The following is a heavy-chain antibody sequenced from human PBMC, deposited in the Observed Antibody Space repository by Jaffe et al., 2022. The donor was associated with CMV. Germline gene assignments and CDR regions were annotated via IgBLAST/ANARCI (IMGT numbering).Heavy chain of an antibody. CDR3: ARALWARLQQGAGGAGYYYYGMDV. Sequence: QVQLVQSGAEVKKPGSSVKVSCKASGGTFSSYAISWVRQAPGQGLEWMGGIIPIFGTANYAQKFQGRVTITADESTSTAYMELSSLRSEDTAVYYCARALWARLQQGAGGAGYYYYGMDVWGQGTTVTVSS. CDR1: GGTFSSYA. J-gene: IGHJ6*02. D-gene: IGHD4-4*01. CDR2: IIPIFGTA. V-gene: IGHV1-69*01.